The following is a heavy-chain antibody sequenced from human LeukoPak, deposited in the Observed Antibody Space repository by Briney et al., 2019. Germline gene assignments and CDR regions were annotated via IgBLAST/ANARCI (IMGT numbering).Heavy chain of an antibody. J-gene: IGHJ4*02. CDR3: AGRDQTTGWSFDY. CDR2: IYASGST. V-gene: IGHV4-4*07. D-gene: IGHD6-19*01. Sequence: SETLSLTCVVSGDSFSRYYWSWIRQPAGKELEWIGQIYASGSTIYNPSLASRVTLSIDTSQKQFSLKVRSVTAADTAVYYCAGRDQTTGWSFDYWGQGSQVIVSS. CDR1: GDSFSRYY.